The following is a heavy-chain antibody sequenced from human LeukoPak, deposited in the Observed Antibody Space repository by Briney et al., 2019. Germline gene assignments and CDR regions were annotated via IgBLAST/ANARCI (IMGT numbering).Heavy chain of an antibody. CDR3: ARDKGSY. CDR1: GFTFSSYS. V-gene: IGHV3-33*08. J-gene: IGHJ4*02. Sequence: PGGSLRLSCAASGFTFSSYSMNWVRQAPGKGLEWVAVIWYDGSNKYYADSVKGRFTISRDNSKNTLYLQMNSLRAEDTAVYYCARDKGSYWGQGTLVTVSS. D-gene: IGHD3-10*01. CDR2: IWYDGSNK.